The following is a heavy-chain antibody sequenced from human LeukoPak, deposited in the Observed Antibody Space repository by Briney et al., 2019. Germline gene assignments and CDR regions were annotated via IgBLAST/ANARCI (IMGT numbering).Heavy chain of an antibody. CDR3: ARVVPAAKAGTYNWFDP. V-gene: IGHV4-31*03. D-gene: IGHD2-2*01. CDR2: IYYSGST. J-gene: IGHJ5*02. CDR1: GGSISSGGYY. Sequence: PSQTLSLTCTVSGGSISSGGYYWSWIRQHPGKGLEWFGYIYYSGSTYYNPSLKSRVTISVDTSKNQFSLKLSSVTAADTAVYYCARVVPAAKAGTYNWFDPWGQGTMVTVSS.